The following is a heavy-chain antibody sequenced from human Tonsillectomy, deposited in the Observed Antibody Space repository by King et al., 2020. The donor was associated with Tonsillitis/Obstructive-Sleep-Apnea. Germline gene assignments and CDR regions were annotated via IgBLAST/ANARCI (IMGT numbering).Heavy chain of an antibody. D-gene: IGHD7-27*01. V-gene: IGHV3-21*01. CDR2: ISSSVSYI. J-gene: IGHJ4*02. Sequence: EVQLVESGGGLVKPGGSLRLSCEASGFTFSSYSMNWVRQAPGKGLEWVSSISSSVSYIYYADTLKGRFTISRDNAKNSLYLQMNSLRAEDTAVYYCARDSGEYFDYWGQGTLVTVSS. CDR3: ARDSGEYFDY. CDR1: GFTFSSYS.